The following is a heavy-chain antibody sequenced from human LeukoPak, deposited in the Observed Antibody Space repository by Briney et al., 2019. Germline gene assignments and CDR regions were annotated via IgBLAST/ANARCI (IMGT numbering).Heavy chain of an antibody. CDR3: ARAARTRLEWLLFY. V-gene: IGHV1-69*13. Sequence: ASVKVSCKASGYTFTSYYMHWVRQAPGQGLEWMGGIIPIFGTANYAQKFQGRVTITADESTSTAYMELSSLRSEDTAVYYCARAARTRLEWLLFYWGQGTLVTVSS. CDR2: IIPIFGTA. CDR1: GYTFTSYY. J-gene: IGHJ4*02. D-gene: IGHD3-3*01.